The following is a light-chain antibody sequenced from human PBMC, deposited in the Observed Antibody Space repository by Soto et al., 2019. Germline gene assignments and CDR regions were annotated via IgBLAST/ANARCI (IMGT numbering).Light chain of an antibody. CDR1: SSDVGGYSY. CDR3: SSWDDNLDAVV. Sequence: QSVLTQPASVSGSPGQSITISCTGTSSDVGGYSYVSWYRQHPGKGPKLMIYEVTNRPSGVSHRFSGSKSGNTASLTISGLQAEDEADYYCSSWDDNLDAVVFGAGTKVTVL. CDR2: EVT. V-gene: IGLV2-14*01. J-gene: IGLJ1*01.